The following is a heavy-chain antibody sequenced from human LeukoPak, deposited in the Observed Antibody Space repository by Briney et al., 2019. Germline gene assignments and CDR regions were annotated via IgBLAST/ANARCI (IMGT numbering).Heavy chain of an antibody. CDR3: SRGASNPPPYFLAL. Sequence: PGGSPRLSCAASGFTFSSYWMHWVRQAPGKGLVWVSRINTDGSSTSYADSVKGRFTISRDNAKNTLYLQMNSLRAEDTAVYYCSRGASNPPPYFLALWGQGTLVTVSS. CDR2: INTDGSST. V-gene: IGHV3-74*01. CDR1: GFTFSSYW. J-gene: IGHJ4*02. D-gene: IGHD4-11*01.